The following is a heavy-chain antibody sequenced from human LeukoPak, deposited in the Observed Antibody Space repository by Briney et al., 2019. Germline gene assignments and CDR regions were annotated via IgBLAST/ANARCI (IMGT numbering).Heavy chain of an antibody. J-gene: IGHJ4*02. D-gene: IGHD3/OR15-3a*01. Sequence: GGSLRLSCAVSGITLSNYGMSWVRQAPGKGLEWVAGISDSGGNTKYADSVKGRFTISRDNAKNSLHLQMNSLRSEDTAVYYCARRTSHSYFDSWGQGTLVTVSS. V-gene: IGHV3-23*01. CDR1: GITLSNYG. CDR3: ARRTSHSYFDS. CDR2: ISDSGGNT.